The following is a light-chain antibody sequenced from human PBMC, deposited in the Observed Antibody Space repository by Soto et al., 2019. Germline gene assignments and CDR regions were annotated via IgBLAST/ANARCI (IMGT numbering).Light chain of an antibody. V-gene: IGKV3-15*01. CDR2: GAS. Sequence: EIVMTQSPATLSVSPGERATLSCRASQSVSSNLVWYQQKPGQAPRLLIYGASTRATGIPARFSGSGSGTEFTLTISSLQSEDFAVYYCQQYNNSPHTFGQGTKLESK. J-gene: IGKJ2*01. CDR1: QSVSSN. CDR3: QQYNNSPHT.